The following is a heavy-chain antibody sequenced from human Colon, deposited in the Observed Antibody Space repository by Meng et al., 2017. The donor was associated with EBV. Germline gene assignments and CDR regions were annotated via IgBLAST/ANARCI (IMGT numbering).Heavy chain of an antibody. CDR1: CVSLTPSGLG. D-gene: IGHD3-22*01. J-gene: IGHJ4*02. CDR2: IYWDDDK. V-gene: IGHV2-5*02. Sequence: PHRLNPTQLLATPCLSSCVSLTPSGLGWVYSLQPPGKSLELVALIYWDDDKRYSPSLRSRLTITKDTSKNQVVLTMTNMDPVDTATYYCAHSTQSSGQRLSFDYWGQGTLVTVSS. CDR3: AHSTQSSGQRLSFDY.